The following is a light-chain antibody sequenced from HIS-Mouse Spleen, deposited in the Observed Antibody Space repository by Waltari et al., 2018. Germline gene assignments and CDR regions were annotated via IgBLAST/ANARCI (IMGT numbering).Light chain of an antibody. CDR1: ALPKKY. V-gene: IGLV3-10*01. CDR2: EDS. Sequence: SYELTQPPSVSVSPGQTARNPCSGDALPKKYAYWYQQKSGQAPVLVIYEDSKRPSGIPERFSGSSSGTMATLTISGAQVEDEADYYCYSTDSSGNHRVFSGGTKLTVL. J-gene: IGLJ2*01. CDR3: YSTDSSGNHRV.